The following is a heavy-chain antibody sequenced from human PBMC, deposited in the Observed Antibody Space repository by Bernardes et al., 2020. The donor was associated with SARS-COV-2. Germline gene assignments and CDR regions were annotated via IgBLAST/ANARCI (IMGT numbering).Heavy chain of an antibody. CDR3: AGTSITCCDY. Sequence: GGSLRLSCAASGFTFSSYWIHWVRQVPGKGLVWVSRINNDGRTITYADSVKGRFIISRDNAKNTLYLQMNSLRVEDSAVYYCAGTSITCCDYWGQGTLVSVSS. CDR1: GFTFSSYW. D-gene: IGHD1-20*01. V-gene: IGHV3-74*01. J-gene: IGHJ4*02. CDR2: INNDGRTI.